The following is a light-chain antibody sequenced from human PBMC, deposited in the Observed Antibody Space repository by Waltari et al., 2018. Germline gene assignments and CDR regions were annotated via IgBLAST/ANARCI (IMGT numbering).Light chain of an antibody. CDR3: CSYAGSSTEV. V-gene: IGLV2-23*01. J-gene: IGLJ2*01. CDR2: EGS. Sequence: QSALTQPASVSGSPGQSITISCTGTSSDVGSYNLVSWYQQHPGKAPKLRIYEGSKRPSGVSNRFSGSKSGNTASLTISGLQAEDEADYYCCSYAGSSTEVFGGGTKLTVL. CDR1: SSDVGSYNL.